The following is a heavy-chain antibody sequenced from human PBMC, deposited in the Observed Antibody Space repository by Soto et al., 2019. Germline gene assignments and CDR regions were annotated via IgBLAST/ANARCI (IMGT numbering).Heavy chain of an antibody. Sequence: QVQLVQSGAEVKKPGSSVKVSCNASGGTFSGDSFSWVRQAPGQGIEWMGGIIAMFDTPIYEHKFQDRVTITADQSTRTAYMQLSSVRSGDTAVYYCARSGGRDRDFNYWGQGSLVTVSS. CDR2: IIAMFDTP. CDR1: GGTFSGDS. CDR3: ARSGGRDRDFNY. J-gene: IGHJ4*02. D-gene: IGHD2-15*01. V-gene: IGHV1-69*12.